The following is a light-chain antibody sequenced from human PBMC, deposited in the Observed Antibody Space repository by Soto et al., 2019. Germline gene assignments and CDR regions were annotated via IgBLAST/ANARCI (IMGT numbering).Light chain of an antibody. CDR2: DVT. J-gene: IGLJ2*01. V-gene: IGLV2-11*01. CDR3: CSYAGTSTHVL. Sequence: QSVLTQPRSVSGSPGQSVTISCTGTSNDVGGYVHVSWYQQHPGNAPKLIIYDVTKRPSGIPGRFSGSKSGNTASLTISGLQAEDEADYYCCSYAGTSTHVLFGGGTKLTVL. CDR1: SNDVGGYVH.